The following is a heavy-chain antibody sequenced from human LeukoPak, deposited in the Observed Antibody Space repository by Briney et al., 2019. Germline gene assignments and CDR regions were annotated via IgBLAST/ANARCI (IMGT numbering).Heavy chain of an antibody. CDR3: ARDQFIHAFDI. J-gene: IGHJ3*02. CDR2: IYSTTTYI. CDR1: GFTFSSFS. V-gene: IGHV3-21*01. D-gene: IGHD5-24*01. Sequence: PVGSLRLSCAASGFTFSSFSMNWVRQAPGKGLEWVSSIYSTTTYIYCADSVKGRFTISRDNAENSLYLQMNSLRAEDTAVYYCARDQFIHAFDIWGRGTMVTVSS.